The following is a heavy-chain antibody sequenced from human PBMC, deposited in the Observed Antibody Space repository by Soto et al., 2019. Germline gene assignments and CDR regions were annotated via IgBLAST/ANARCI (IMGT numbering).Heavy chain of an antibody. V-gene: IGHV4-31*03. Sequence: PSETLSLTCPVSGGSISSGGYYWSWIRQHPGKGLEWIGYIYYSGSTYYKPTLKRRGTISVDTSKNQFSLKLSSVTAADTAVYYCARAPPSRTIFGVVIIGNDAFDIWGQGTMVTVSS. J-gene: IGHJ3*02. D-gene: IGHD3-3*01. CDR1: GGSISSGGYY. CDR3: ARAPPSRTIFGVVIIGNDAFDI. CDR2: IYYSGST.